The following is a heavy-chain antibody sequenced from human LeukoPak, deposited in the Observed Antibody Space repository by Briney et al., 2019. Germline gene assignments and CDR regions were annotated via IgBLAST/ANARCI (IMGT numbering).Heavy chain of an antibody. CDR3: ARERDILTGAWFDP. Sequence: ASVKVSCNASGYTYTSYYPHWGRQAPGQRLEWMGWINPKSGGTNNAQKFQGRVTMTRDTSISTAYMELNRLRSDATAVYYCARERDILTGAWFDPYGQGTLVTVSS. D-gene: IGHD3-9*01. CDR1: GYTYTSYY. V-gene: IGHV1-2*02. J-gene: IGHJ5*02. CDR2: INPKSGGT.